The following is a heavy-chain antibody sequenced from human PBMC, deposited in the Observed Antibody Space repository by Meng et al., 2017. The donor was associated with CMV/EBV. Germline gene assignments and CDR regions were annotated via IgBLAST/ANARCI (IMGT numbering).Heavy chain of an antibody. Sequence: SVKVSCKASGGTFSSYAISWVRQAPGQGLEWMGGIIPIFGTANYAQKFQGRVTITTDESTSTAYMELSSLRSEDTAVYYCTASNPTYYYYGMDVWGQGTTVTVSS. CDR3: TASNPTYYYYGMDV. J-gene: IGHJ6*02. V-gene: IGHV1-69*05. CDR2: IIPIFGTA. CDR1: GGTFSSYA.